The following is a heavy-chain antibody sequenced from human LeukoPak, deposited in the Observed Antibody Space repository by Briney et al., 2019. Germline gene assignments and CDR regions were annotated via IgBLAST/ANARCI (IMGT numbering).Heavy chain of an antibody. D-gene: IGHD3-10*01. CDR2: IYHSGNT. J-gene: IGHJ5*02. CDR3: ARDSGTTGEVKFDP. V-gene: IGHV4-4*02. Sequence: PSGTLSLTCAVSGDSITSSNWWSWVRQPPEKGLEWIGEIYHSGNTNYNPPLKSRVTISLDKSKNQFSLKLNSVTAADTAVYYCARDSGTTGEVKFDPWGQGTLVTVSS. CDR1: GDSITSSNW.